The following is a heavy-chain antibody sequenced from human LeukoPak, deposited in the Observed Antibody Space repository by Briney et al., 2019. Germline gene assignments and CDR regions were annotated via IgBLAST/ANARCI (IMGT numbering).Heavy chain of an antibody. CDR2: ISSSSSYI. CDR3: ARAPTMVTTYYFDY. Sequence: GGSLRLSCAASGFTFSSYSMNWVRQAPGKGLEWVSSISSSSSYIYYADSVKGRSTISRDNAKNSLYLQMNSLRAEDTAVYYCARAPTMVTTYYFDYWGQGTLVTVSS. CDR1: GFTFSSYS. V-gene: IGHV3-21*01. D-gene: IGHD5-18*01. J-gene: IGHJ4*02.